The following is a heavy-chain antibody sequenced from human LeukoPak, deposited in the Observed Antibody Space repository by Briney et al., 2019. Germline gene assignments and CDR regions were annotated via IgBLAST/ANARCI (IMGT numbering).Heavy chain of an antibody. Sequence: HVASVTVSCKSSGYTFIDYYIQWLRQAPGQGLEWMGWIDPNSGGTKYAQKFQGRVTMTRDTSISTAYMELSRLRSDDTAVYYCARDVWSYYYMDVWGKGTTVTISS. CDR1: GYTFIDYY. CDR3: ARDVWSYYYMDV. D-gene: IGHD2-8*01. CDR2: IDPNSGGT. V-gene: IGHV1-2*02. J-gene: IGHJ6*03.